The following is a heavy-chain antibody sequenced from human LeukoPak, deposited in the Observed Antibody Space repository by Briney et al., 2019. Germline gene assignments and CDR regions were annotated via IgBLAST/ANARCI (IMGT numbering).Heavy chain of an antibody. CDR3: ARGQPLLWFGELWHYYYMDV. CDR1: GGSISNKY. Sequence: PSETLSLTCTVSGGSISNKYWSWIRQPPGKGLEWIGYIYYSGSTNYNPSLKSRVTILVDTSKNQFSLKLSSVTAADTAVYYCARGQPLLWFGELWHYYYMDVWGKGTTVTVSS. V-gene: IGHV4-59*12. D-gene: IGHD3-10*01. J-gene: IGHJ6*03. CDR2: IYYSGST.